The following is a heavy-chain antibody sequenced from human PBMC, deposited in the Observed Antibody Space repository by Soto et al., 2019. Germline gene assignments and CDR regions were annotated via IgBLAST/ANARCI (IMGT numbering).Heavy chain of an antibody. CDR1: GYTFTSYY. J-gene: IGHJ6*02. CDR2: INPSGGST. Sequence: ASVKVSCKASGYTFTSYYMHWVRQAPGQGLEWMGIINPSGGSTSYAQKFQGRVTMTRDTSTSTVYMELSSLRSEDTAVYYCAKRDGDTGSFDYYYGMDVWGQGTTVTVSS. D-gene: IGHD3-10*01. V-gene: IGHV1-46*01. CDR3: AKRDGDTGSFDYYYGMDV.